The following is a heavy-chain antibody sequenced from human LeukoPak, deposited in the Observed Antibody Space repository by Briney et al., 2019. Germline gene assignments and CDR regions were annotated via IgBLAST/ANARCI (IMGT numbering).Heavy chain of an antibody. CDR3: ARYSGYYSNAFDI. V-gene: IGHV4-59*01. D-gene: IGHD3-22*01. J-gene: IGHJ3*02. Sequence: SETLSLTCTVSGGSISSYYWSWIRQSPGKGLEWIGYIYYTGSTNYNPSLKSRVTMSVDTSKNQFSLKLTSVTAADTAVYYCARYSGYYSNAFDIWGQGIMVTVSS. CDR2: IYYTGST. CDR1: GGSISSYY.